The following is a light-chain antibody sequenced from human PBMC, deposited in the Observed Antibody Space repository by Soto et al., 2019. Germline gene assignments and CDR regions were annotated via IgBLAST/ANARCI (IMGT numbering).Light chain of an antibody. CDR2: AIN. J-gene: IGLJ1*01. CDR1: SSNIGANYD. Sequence: QAVVTQPPSLSGAPGQRVTISCTGSSSNIGANYDVHWYQQLPGTAPKLLIYAINNRPSGVPDRFSGSKFGNTASLTISGLQAEDEADYYCCSYAGGFTYVFGTGTKLTVL. CDR3: CSYAGGFTYV. V-gene: IGLV1-40*01.